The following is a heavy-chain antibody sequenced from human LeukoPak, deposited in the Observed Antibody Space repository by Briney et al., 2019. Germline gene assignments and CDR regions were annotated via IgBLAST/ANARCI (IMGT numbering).Heavy chain of an antibody. CDR1: GFTFGDYA. CDR2: IRSKAYGGTT. CDR3: TRAPGLRYFDWLSRRLAFDI. D-gene: IGHD3-9*01. V-gene: IGHV3-49*03. Sequence: GRSLRLPCTASGFTFGDYAMSWFRQAPGKGLEWVGFIRSKAYGGTTEYAASVKGRFTISRDDSKSIAYLQMNSLKTEDTAVYYCTRAPGLRYFDWLSRRLAFDIWGQGTMVTVSS. J-gene: IGHJ3*02.